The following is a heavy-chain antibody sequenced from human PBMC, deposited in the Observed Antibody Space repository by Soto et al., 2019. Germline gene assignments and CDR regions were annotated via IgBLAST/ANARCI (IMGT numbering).Heavy chain of an antibody. V-gene: IGHV3-30*18. D-gene: IGHD5-18*01. CDR2: IADDGSNR. CDR1: GFTLCLNG. Sequence: GXSYAALGFTLCLNGMHWVREAQGKWLECVALIADDGSNRYYPVPVKGRLTISLDNSKKTLYLQVKILRAKDKAVYSLAKRWRGYSSLACEYWGQGTLVTVCS. CDR3: AKRWRGYSSLACEY. J-gene: IGHJ4*02.